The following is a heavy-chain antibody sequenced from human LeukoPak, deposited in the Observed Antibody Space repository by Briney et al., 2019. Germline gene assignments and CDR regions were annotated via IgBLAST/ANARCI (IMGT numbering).Heavy chain of an antibody. D-gene: IGHD3/OR15-3a*01. CDR2: ISRSSKTI. J-gene: IGHJ4*02. CDR1: GFTFNTFN. V-gene: IGHV3-48*04. CDR3: ARDRRDWLVIDS. Sequence: GGSLRLSRAASGFTFNTFNMNGVRPAPWRGLEWISYISRSSKTISYADSVKGRFTISSDNAKNSLFLQMDSLRVEDTAVYYCARDRRDWLVIDSWGQGTLVTVSS.